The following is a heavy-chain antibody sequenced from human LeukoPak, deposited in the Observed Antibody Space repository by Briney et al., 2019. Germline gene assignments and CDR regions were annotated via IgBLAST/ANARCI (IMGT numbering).Heavy chain of an antibody. D-gene: IGHD3-3*01. CDR1: GFTFTKYW. Sequence: PGDSLRLSCAASGFTFTKYWMTWVRQTPGKGLEWVSLISWDGTNTYYTDSVKGRFTISRDNSKNSLYLQMSSLRTEDTALYYCEKSQTLYDFGSLFDHGGRGALVTVPS. CDR3: EKSQTLYDFGSLFDH. V-gene: IGHV3-43*01. J-gene: IGHJ5*02. CDR2: ISWDGTNT.